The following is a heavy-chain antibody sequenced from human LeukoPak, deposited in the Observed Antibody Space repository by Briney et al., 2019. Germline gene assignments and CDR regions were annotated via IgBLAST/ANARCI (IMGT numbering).Heavy chain of an antibody. D-gene: IGHD3-10*01. Sequence: ASVKVSCKASGYTFTSYDINWVRQATGQGLEWMGWMNPNSGDTGYAQKFQGRVIITRNTSISTAYMELSSLRSEDTAVYYCARAHTSANWFDPWGQGTLVTVSS. CDR2: MNPNSGDT. CDR1: GYTFTSYD. J-gene: IGHJ5*02. V-gene: IGHV1-8*03. CDR3: ARAHTSANWFDP.